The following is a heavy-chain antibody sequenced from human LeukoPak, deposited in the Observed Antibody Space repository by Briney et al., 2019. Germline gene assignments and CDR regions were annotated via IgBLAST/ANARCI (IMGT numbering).Heavy chain of an antibody. CDR1: GYTFTSYG. CDR3: ARHRGYSGYDSSFDY. D-gene: IGHD5-12*01. CDR2: ISAYNGNT. V-gene: IGHV1-18*01. J-gene: IGHJ4*02. Sequence: ASVKVSCKASGYTFTSYGIIWVRQAPGQGLEWMGWISAYNGNTNHAQRLQGRVTMTTDTSTSTAYMELRSLRSDDTAVYYCARHRGYSGYDSSFDYWGQGTLVTVSS.